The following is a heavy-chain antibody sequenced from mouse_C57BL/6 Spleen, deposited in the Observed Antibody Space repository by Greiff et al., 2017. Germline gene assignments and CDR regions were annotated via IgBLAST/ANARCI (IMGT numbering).Heavy chain of an antibody. CDR1: GYSFTGYY. Sequence: EVQLQQSGPELVKPGASVKISCKASGYSFTGYYMHWVKQSHGNILDWIGYIYPYNGVSSYNQKFKGKATLTVDKSSSTAYMELRSLTSEDSSVYYCARGYDYDEDYAMDYWGQGTSVTVSS. CDR2: IYPYNGVS. J-gene: IGHJ4*01. D-gene: IGHD2-4*01. V-gene: IGHV1-31*01. CDR3: ARGYDYDEDYAMDY.